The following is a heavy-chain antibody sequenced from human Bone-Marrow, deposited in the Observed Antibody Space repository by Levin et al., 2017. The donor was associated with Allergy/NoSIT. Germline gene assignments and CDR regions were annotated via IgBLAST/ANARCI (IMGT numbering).Heavy chain of an antibody. CDR3: VRGGSYTLGN. D-gene: IGHD5-18*01. V-gene: IGHV4-4*02. J-gene: IGHJ4*02. Sequence: SETLSLTCAVSGGSITDYNWWHWVRQPPGKGLEWIGEIFHSGSTNYNPSLKSRVTISVDKSKNQFSLDLSSVTAADTSIYYCVRGGSYTLGNWGQGTLVTVSS. CDR1: GGSITDYNW. CDR2: IFHSGST.